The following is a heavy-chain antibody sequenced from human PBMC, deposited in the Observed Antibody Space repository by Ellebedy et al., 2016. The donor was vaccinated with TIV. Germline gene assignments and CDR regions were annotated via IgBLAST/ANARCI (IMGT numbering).Heavy chain of an antibody. J-gene: IGHJ3*02. V-gene: IGHV1-46*01. CDR2: INPSGDST. CDR1: GYSFSSYY. CDR3: ASLDYGGSPRDAFDI. D-gene: IGHD4-23*01. Sequence: ASVKVSCKASGYSFSSYYMHWVRQAPGQGLEWMGIINPSGDSTNYAQKFQGRVTMTRDTSTSTVYMGLSGLRSEDTAIYYGASLDYGGSPRDAFDIWGQGTMVTVSS.